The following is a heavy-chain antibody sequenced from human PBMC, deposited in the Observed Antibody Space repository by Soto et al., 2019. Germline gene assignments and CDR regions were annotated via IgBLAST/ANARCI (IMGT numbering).Heavy chain of an antibody. CDR2: ISSIGST. J-gene: IGHJ6*02. V-gene: IGHV4-59*11. CDR1: GGSLTTHY. D-gene: IGHD1-7*01. Sequence: SETLSLTCTVSGGSLTTHYWTLIRQPPGKGLEWIGYISSIGSTNYNPSLKSRVSISLDTSRNQFSLKLYSVTAADTAVYYCARGNYHSSYAADVWGQGPTVTLAS. CDR3: ARGNYHSSYAADV.